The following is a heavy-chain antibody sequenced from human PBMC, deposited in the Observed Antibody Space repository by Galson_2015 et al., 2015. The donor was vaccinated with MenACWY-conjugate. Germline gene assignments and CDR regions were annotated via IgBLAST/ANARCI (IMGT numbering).Heavy chain of an antibody. CDR1: GYTFTSYD. Sequence: SVKVSCKASGYTFTSYDIHWVRQAPGQGLDWMGWINAGNGNTRYSQKFQGRATITRDTSASTAYMELFTLKSEDTAVYYCARDLSGTERRVIVWLLDYWGQGVQVTVSS. J-gene: IGHJ4*01. V-gene: IGHV1-3*01. CDR2: INAGNGNT. D-gene: IGHD2/OR15-2a*01. CDR3: ARDLSGTERRVIVWLLDY.